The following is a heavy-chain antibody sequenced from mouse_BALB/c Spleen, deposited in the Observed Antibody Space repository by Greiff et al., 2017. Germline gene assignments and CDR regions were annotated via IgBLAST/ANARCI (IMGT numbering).Heavy chain of an antibody. Sequence: EVQLVESGGGLVKPGGSLKLSCAASGFAFSSYDMSWVRQTPEKRLEWVAYISSGGGSTYYPDTVKGRFTISRDNAKNTLYLQMSSLKSEDTAMYYCARPDYYGSSWFAYWGQGTLVTVSA. D-gene: IGHD1-1*01. J-gene: IGHJ3*01. CDR1: GFAFSSYD. CDR3: ARPDYYGSSWFAY. V-gene: IGHV5-12-1*01. CDR2: ISSGGGST.